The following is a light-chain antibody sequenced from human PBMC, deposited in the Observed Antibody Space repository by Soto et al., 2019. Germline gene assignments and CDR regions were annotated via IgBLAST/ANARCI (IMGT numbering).Light chain of an antibody. J-gene: IGKJ1*01. CDR3: QQYNTYWT. Sequence: DIQMTQSPPTLSASVGDRVTIICRASQTISTWLAWYQQKPGKAPKLLMYDASRLESGVPSRFSGSGSGTEFTLTISSLQPDDFATYYCQQYNTYWTFGQGTKVEIK. CDR2: DAS. V-gene: IGKV1-5*02. CDR1: QTISTW.